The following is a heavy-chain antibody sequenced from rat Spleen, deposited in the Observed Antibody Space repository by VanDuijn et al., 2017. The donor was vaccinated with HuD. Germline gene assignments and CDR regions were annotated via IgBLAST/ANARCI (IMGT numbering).Heavy chain of an antibody. V-gene: IGHV5-7*01. D-gene: IGHD1-7*01. CDR1: GFTFSDYN. CDR2: ISTSGSRT. J-gene: IGHJ3*01. Sequence: EVKLVESGGGLVQPGRSMKLSCAASGFTFSDYNMAWVRQAPKKGLEWVATISTSGSRTYYPDSVKGRFTISRDNAKSSLYLQMNSLKSEDKATYYCTTSYYAFAYWGQGTLVTVSS. CDR3: TTSYYAFAY.